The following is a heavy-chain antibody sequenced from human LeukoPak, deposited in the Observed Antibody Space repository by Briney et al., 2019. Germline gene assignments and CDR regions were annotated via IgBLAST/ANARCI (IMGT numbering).Heavy chain of an antibody. J-gene: IGHJ3*02. V-gene: IGHV3-30*04. CDR1: GFTFSRYS. CDR3: ARDSVWQLDLSPDDAFDI. D-gene: IGHD1-7*01. CDR2: ISYDGTNK. Sequence: GGSLRLSCTASGFTFSRYSMHWVRQAPGKGLEWVAVISYDGTNKYHADSVKGRFSISRDNSKNTQYLQMKGLRAEDTAVYYCARDSVWQLDLSPDDAFDIWGQGTMVTVPS.